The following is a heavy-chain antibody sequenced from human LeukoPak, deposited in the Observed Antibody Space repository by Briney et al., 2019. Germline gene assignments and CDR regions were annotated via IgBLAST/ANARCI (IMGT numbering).Heavy chain of an antibody. D-gene: IGHD4-11*01. Sequence: GGSLRLSCAASGFTFDDYGMSWVSQAPGKGLEWVSGINWNGGSTGYADSVKGRFTISRDNAKNSLYLQMNSLRAEDTALYYCARDFLRDYSNYVGWFDPWGQGTLVTVSS. CDR2: INWNGGST. CDR3: ARDFLRDYSNYVGWFDP. J-gene: IGHJ5*02. V-gene: IGHV3-20*04. CDR1: GFTFDDYG.